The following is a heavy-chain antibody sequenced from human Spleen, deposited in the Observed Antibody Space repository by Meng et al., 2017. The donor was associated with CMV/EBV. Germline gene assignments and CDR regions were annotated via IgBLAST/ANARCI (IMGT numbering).Heavy chain of an antibody. J-gene: IGHJ4*02. CDR2: IYYSGST. CDR1: GGSISSSSYY. Sequence: GSLRLSCTVSGGSISSSSYYWGWIRQPPGKGLEWIGSIYYSGSTYYNPSLKSRVTISVDTSKNQFSLKLSSVTAADTAVYYCAREDEQQLPFDYWGQGTLVTVSS. CDR3: AREDEQQLPFDY. D-gene: IGHD6-13*01. V-gene: IGHV4-39*07.